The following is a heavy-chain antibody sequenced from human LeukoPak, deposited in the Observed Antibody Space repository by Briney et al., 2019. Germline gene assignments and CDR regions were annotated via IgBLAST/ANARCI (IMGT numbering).Heavy chain of an antibody. J-gene: IGHJ6*02. CDR3: ATLHRNSYYGLDV. D-gene: IGHD3-16*02. CDR1: GGSFSCYY. CDR2: INHSGST. Sequence: SETLSLTCAVYGGSFSCYYWSWIRQPPGKGLEWIGEINHSGSTNYNPSLKSRVTISVDTSKNQFSLKLSSVTAADTAVYYCATLHRNSYYGLDVWGQGTTVTVSS. V-gene: IGHV4-34*01.